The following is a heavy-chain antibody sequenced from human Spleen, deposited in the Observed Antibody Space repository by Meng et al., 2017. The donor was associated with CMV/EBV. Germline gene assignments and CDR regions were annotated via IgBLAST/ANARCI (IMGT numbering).Heavy chain of an antibody. D-gene: IGHD6-19*01. J-gene: IGHJ4*02. CDR1: GFTFSSYA. V-gene: IGHV3-23*01. CDR2: ISTSGTST. CDR3: AKDLDSTGWYDGDF. Sequence: ASGFTFSSYAMNWVRQTPGKGLEWVSLISTSGTSTYYADSVKGRFTIFRDDSKSTLYLQMNSLRAEDTAVYYCAKDLDSTGWYDGDFWGQGTLVTVSS.